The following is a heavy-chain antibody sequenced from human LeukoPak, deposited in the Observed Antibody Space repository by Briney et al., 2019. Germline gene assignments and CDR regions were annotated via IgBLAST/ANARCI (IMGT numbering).Heavy chain of an antibody. V-gene: IGHV1-3*01. D-gene: IGHD1-1*01. J-gene: IGHJ6*02. CDR2: ISAGNGNT. CDR1: GYTFTSYA. Sequence: GASVKVSCKASGYTFTSYAIHWVRQAPGQRLEWMGWISAGNGNTKYSQNFQGRITITRDTSATTAYMELTTLRSEDTAVYYCARRQSAAGTDHYYGMDVWGQGTTVTVSS. CDR3: ARRQSAAGTDHYYGMDV.